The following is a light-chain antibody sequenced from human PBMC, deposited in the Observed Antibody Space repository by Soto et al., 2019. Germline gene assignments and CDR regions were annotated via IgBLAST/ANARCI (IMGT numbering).Light chain of an antibody. CDR1: QSISSY. CDR2: DAV. V-gene: IGKV3-11*01. J-gene: IGKJ4*01. Sequence: ETVLTQSPATLSLSPGERAILSCRASQSISSYLAWYQQKPGQAPRLLISDAVNRATGIPARFSGSGSGTDFTLIIASLEPEDVAVYYCQQRINWPLTFGGGTRVQIK. CDR3: QQRINWPLT.